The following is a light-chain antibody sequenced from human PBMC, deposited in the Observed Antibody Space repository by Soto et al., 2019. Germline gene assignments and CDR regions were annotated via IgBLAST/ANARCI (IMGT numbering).Light chain of an antibody. Sequence: DVVLTQTPLSSPVTLGQPASISCRSSQSLVYSDGNTYLSWLQQRPGQPPRLLIYQISNRFSGVPDRFSGSGAGTDFTLKISREEAEDVGVYYCMQFAHFPRTIGQGTKVEIK. CDR2: QIS. CDR1: QSLVYSDGNTY. V-gene: IGKV2-24*01. J-gene: IGKJ1*01. CDR3: MQFAHFPRT.